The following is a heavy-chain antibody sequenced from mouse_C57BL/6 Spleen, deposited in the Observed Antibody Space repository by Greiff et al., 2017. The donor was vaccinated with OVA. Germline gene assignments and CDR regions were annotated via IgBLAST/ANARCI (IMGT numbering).Heavy chain of an antibody. Sequence: EVKLMESGGGLVKPGGSLKLSCAASGFTFSDYGMHWVRQAPEKGLEWVAYISRGSSTIYYADTVKGRFTISRDNAKNTLFLQMTRLRSEDTAMYYCARGNNWDDFDYWGQGTTLTVSS. V-gene: IGHV5-17*01. CDR1: GFTFSDYG. J-gene: IGHJ2*01. D-gene: IGHD4-1*01. CDR2: ISRGSSTI. CDR3: ARGNNWDDFDY.